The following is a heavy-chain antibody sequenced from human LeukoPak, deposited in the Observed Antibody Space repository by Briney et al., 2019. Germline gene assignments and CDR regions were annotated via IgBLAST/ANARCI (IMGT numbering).Heavy chain of an antibody. V-gene: IGHV3-23*01. D-gene: IGHD2-21*02. Sequence: GGSLRLSCAASGFTFSGNAMTWGRQAPGKGLEWVSSVSASGTYTYSADSARGRFTISRDNSKNTLYLQMSSLRAEDTAIYYSAKDDGPYCGGDCYFYFDFWGQGTLVTVSS. CDR3: AKDDGPYCGGDCYFYFDF. CDR1: GFTFSGNA. CDR2: VSASGTYT. J-gene: IGHJ4*02.